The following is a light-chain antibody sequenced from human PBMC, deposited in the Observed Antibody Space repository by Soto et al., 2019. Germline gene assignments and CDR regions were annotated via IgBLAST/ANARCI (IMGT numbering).Light chain of an antibody. CDR1: QSISSW. V-gene: IGKV1-5*01. CDR2: DAS. Sequence: SASVGDRVTITCRASQSISSWLAWYQQKPGKAPKLLIFDASRLESGVPSRFSGSASGTEFTLTISSLQPDDFATYYCQQYDNYPLTFGGGTKVDIK. J-gene: IGKJ4*01. CDR3: QQYDNYPLT.